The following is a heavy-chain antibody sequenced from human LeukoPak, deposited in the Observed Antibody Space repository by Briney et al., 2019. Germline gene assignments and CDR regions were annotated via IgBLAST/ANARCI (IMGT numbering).Heavy chain of an antibody. CDR2: IKYDGSEK. J-gene: IGHJ4*02. CDR1: GFTFSSYW. V-gene: IGHV3-7*01. D-gene: IGHD6-13*01. CDR3: ARDIEAAGLFFDY. Sequence: PGGSLRLSCAASGFTFSSYWMSWVRQAPGKGLEWVANIKYDGSEKDYVDSVKGRFTISRDDAKNSLHLQMSSLRAEDTAVYYCARDIEAAGLFFDYWGQGTLVTVSS.